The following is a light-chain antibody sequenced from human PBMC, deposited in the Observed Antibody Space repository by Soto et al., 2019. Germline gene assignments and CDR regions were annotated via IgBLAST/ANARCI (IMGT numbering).Light chain of an antibody. CDR2: DVS. Sequence: DIQMTQSPSTLSASVGDRVTITCRASQTVSSWLAWYQQKPGKAPKLLIYDVSSLESGVPSRFSGSGSGTEFTLTIISLQPDDFATYSCQQYYSYSRTFGQGTQVQVK. CDR3: QQYYSYSRT. J-gene: IGKJ1*01. CDR1: QTVSSW. V-gene: IGKV1-5*01.